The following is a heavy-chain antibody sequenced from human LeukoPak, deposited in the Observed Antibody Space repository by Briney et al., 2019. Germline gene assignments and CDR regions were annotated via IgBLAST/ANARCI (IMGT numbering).Heavy chain of an antibody. CDR3: ARREGVVTHFDY. CDR2: IYSNGNT. V-gene: IGHV4-59*08. Sequence: SETLSLTCSVSGSSINSYYWSWIRQPPGKGLEWIGYIYSNGNTDYNPSLKSRVTISVEMSKNQFSLKLTSVTAADTAVYYCARREGVVTHFDYWGQGTLVTVSS. CDR1: GSSINSYY. J-gene: IGHJ4*02. D-gene: IGHD2-15*01.